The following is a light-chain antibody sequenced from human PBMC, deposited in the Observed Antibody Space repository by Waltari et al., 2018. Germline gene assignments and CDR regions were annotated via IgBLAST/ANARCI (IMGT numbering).Light chain of an antibody. Sequence: DTVMTQSPLSLPVTPGEPASISCRSSQSLLHSSGKNYLDWYLQKPGQSPQLLFSLGSIRASGVLDRFSGRAAGADFTLKVRRVDAVDVGVYYCMPALQTSITFGQGTRLAIK. V-gene: IGKV2-28*01. CDR1: QSLLHSSGKNY. J-gene: IGKJ5*01. CDR2: LGS. CDR3: MPALQTSIT.